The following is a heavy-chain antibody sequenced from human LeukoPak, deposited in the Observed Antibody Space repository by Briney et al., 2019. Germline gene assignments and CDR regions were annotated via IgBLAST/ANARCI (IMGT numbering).Heavy chain of an antibody. D-gene: IGHD2-2*01. J-gene: IGHJ4*02. V-gene: IGHV1-2*02. CDR3: ARGARSRWNIVVVPAARGYFDY. Sequence: ASVKVSCKASGYTFTGYYMHWVRQAPGQGLEWMGCSNPNSGGTNYAQKFQGRVTMTRDTSISTAYMELSRLRSDDTAVYYCARGARSRWNIVVVPAARGYFDYWGQGTLVTVSS. CDR1: GYTFTGYY. CDR2: SNPNSGGT.